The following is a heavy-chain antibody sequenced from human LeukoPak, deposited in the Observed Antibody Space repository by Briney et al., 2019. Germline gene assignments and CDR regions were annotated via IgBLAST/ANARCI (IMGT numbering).Heavy chain of an antibody. V-gene: IGHV4-34*01. J-gene: IGHJ4*02. D-gene: IGHD3-22*01. CDR1: GGSFSGYY. Sequence: SETLSLTCAVYGGSFSGYYWSWIRQPPGKGLEWIGEINHSGSPNYNPSLKSRVTISVDPSKNQFALKLSSVAAADTAVYYCARERYYYDSSGTFDYWGQGTLVTVSS. CDR3: ARERYYYDSSGTFDY. CDR2: INHSGSP.